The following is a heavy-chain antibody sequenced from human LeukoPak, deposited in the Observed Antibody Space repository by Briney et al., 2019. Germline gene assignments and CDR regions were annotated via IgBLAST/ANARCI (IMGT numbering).Heavy chain of an antibody. Sequence: PGRSLRLSCAASGFTFSSYGMHWVRQAPGKGLEWVAIIKYDGSVKYYVDSVRGRFTISRDNARNSLYLRMHSLRAEDTAVYYCAKGGGRPLGDAYDIWGQGTMVTVSS. V-gene: IGHV3-7*01. J-gene: IGHJ3*02. CDR1: GFTFSSYG. CDR2: IKYDGSVK. CDR3: AKGGGRPLGDAYDI. D-gene: IGHD1-26*01.